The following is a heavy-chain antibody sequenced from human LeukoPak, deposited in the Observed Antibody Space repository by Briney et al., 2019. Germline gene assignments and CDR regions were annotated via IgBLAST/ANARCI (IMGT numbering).Heavy chain of an antibody. CDR3: ARVYSSSWMYYYYYMDV. Sequence: PSETLSLTCTVSGGSISSYYWSWIRQPAGKGLEWIGRIYTSGSTNYNPSLKSRATMSVDTSKNQFSLKLSSVTAADTAVYYCARVYSSSWMYYYYYMDVWGKGTPVTVSS. CDR1: GGSISSYY. D-gene: IGHD6-13*01. CDR2: IYTSGST. V-gene: IGHV4-4*07. J-gene: IGHJ6*03.